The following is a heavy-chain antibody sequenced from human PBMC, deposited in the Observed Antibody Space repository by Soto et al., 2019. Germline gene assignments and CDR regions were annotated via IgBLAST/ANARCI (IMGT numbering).Heavy chain of an antibody. Sequence: SETLSLTCAVYGGSFSGYYWSWIRQPPGKGLEWIGEINHSGSTNYNPSLKSRVTISVDTSKNQFSLKLSSVTAADTAVYYCARDRLRYYGMDVWGQGTTVTVSS. CDR2: INHSGST. CDR1: GGSFSGYY. J-gene: IGHJ6*02. V-gene: IGHV4-34*01. CDR3: ARDRLRYYGMDV.